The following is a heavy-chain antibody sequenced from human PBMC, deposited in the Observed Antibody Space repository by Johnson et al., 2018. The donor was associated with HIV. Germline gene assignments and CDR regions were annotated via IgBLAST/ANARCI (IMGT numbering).Heavy chain of an antibody. J-gene: IGHJ3*01. CDR1: GFTFSSYA. CDR3: AKPLEMATVTSGAFDF. Sequence: VQLVESGGGVVQPGRSLRLSCAASGFTFSSYAMHWVRQAPGKGLEWVAVISYDGSNKYYADSVKGRFTISRDNSKNTLYLQMNSLRAEDTSVYYCAKPLEMATVTSGAFDFGGQGTMVTISS. CDR2: ISYDGSNK. D-gene: IGHD5-24*01. V-gene: IGHV3-30*04.